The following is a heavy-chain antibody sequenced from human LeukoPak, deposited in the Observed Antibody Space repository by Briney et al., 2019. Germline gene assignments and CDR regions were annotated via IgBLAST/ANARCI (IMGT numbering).Heavy chain of an antibody. D-gene: IGHD2-21*02. J-gene: IGHJ3*02. CDR3: ARDCGSDCSQAFDI. CDR2: IKQDATQK. Sequence: GGSLRLSCAASGFTFSNYWMSWVRQAPGKGLEWVAGIKQDATQKYYVDSVEGRFTISRDNAKNSLYLQMNSLRVEDTAVYYCARDCGSDCSQAFDIWGQGTMVTVSS. CDR1: GFTFSNYW. V-gene: IGHV3-7*05.